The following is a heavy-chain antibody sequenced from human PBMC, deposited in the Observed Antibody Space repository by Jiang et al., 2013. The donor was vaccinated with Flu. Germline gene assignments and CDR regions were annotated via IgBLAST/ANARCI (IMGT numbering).Heavy chain of an antibody. D-gene: IGHD3-16*01. V-gene: IGHV1-18*01. CDR3: ARNLDPGGYARTLYYFDY. CDR2: ISADNGNR. Sequence: SCKSSGYSFTSYGISWVRQAPGQGLEWMGWISADNGNRDYAQKLQGRVTMTTDTSTSTAYMGLRSLRSDDTAVYYCARNLDPGGYARTLYYFDYWGQGTLVTVSS. CDR1: GYSFTSYG. J-gene: IGHJ4*02.